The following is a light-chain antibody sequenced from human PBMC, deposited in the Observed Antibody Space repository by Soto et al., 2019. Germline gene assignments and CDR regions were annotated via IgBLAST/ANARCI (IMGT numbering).Light chain of an antibody. CDR3: QQYNKWPLT. J-gene: IGKJ4*01. Sequence: EVVLTQSPATLSVSPGAGATLSCRASQSVGSNLAWYQQKPGQTPRVLIYGASTRAPGIPARFSGSGSGTEFTLSISSLQSEDFAVYYCQQYNKWPLTFGGGTKVDIK. CDR1: QSVGSN. V-gene: IGKV3D-15*01. CDR2: GAS.